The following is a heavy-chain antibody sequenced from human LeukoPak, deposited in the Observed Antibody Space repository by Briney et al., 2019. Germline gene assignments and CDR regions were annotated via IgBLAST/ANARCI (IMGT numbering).Heavy chain of an antibody. CDR2: ISYDGSNE. Sequence: GGSLRLSCAASGFKFSTYAKHWVRQAPGKGLEWVAVISYDGSNEYYADSVKGRFTISRDNSKNTLYLQMNSLRAEDTAVYYCARDNHGMDVWGQGTTVTVSS. CDR3: ARDNHGMDV. D-gene: IGHD1-14*01. V-gene: IGHV3-30-3*01. CDR1: GFKFSTYA. J-gene: IGHJ6*02.